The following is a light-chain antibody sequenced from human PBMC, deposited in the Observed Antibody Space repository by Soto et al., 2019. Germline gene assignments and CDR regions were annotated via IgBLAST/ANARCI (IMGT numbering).Light chain of an antibody. J-gene: IGKJ4*01. CDR1: QSIRSY. Sequence: DIQLTQSPSSLSASVGARVTIPCRASQSIRSYLNWYQQKPGKAPKLLIYAASSLQTGVSWRFSGSGSGTDFTLTISNLQPEDFATYYCQQTSSTPTFGGGTKVEIK. CDR3: QQTSSTPT. V-gene: IGKV1-39*01. CDR2: AAS.